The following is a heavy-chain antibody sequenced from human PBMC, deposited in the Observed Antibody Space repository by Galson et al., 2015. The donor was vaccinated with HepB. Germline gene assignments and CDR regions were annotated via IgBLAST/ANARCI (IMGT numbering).Heavy chain of an antibody. J-gene: IGHJ6*04. Sequence: SLRLSCAASGFMFSSYWMTWVRQAPGKGLEWVANIKQDGSEKYYVDSVKGRFSIYRDNDKNSLFLQMNSLRAEDTAVYYCARDHPYDFWSGGLDAWGKGTTVTVSS. CDR1: GFMFSSYW. CDR3: ARDHPYDFWSGGLDA. D-gene: IGHD3-3*01. V-gene: IGHV3-7*03. CDR2: IKQDGSEK.